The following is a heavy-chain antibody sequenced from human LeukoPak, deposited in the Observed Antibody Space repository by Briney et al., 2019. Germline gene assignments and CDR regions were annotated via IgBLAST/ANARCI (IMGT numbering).Heavy chain of an antibody. CDR3: AKDRLPLLARTGQQLVY. J-gene: IGHJ4*02. D-gene: IGHD6-13*01. CDR2: IRYDGSNK. Sequence: GGSLRLSCAASGFTFSSYGMHWVRQAPGKGLEWVAFIRYDGSNKYYADSVKGRFTISRDNSKNTLYLQMNSLRAEDTAVYYCAKDRLPLLARTGQQLVYWGQGTLVTVSS. CDR1: GFTFSSYG. V-gene: IGHV3-30*02.